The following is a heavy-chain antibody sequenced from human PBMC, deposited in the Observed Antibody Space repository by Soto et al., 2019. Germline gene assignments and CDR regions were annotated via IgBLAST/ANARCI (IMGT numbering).Heavy chain of an antibody. CDR3: AREITEPGSSWNGAFDS. D-gene: IGHD6-13*01. Sequence: EVQLVESGGGLVQPGGSLRLSCEASGFSFKRYEMNWVRQAPGKGLEWVSSISGSGVTLYYAHSVRGRFTISRDNAKNSLYLHMRSLRAEDTATYYCAREITEPGSSWNGAFDSWGQGTLVTVSS. J-gene: IGHJ4*02. CDR1: GFSFKRYE. V-gene: IGHV3-48*03. CDR2: ISGSGVTL.